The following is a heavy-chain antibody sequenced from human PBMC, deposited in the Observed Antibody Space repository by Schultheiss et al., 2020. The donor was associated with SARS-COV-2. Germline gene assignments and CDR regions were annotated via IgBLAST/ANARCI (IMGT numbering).Heavy chain of an antibody. CDR1: GFSFSSYG. CDR2: IWYDGSNK. CDR3: ARRIGGTKDY. J-gene: IGHJ4*02. Sequence: GGSLRLSCAASGFSFSSYGIHWVRQAPGKGLEWVAVIWYDGSNKYYADSVKGRFTISRDNSKNTVYLQMNSLRAEDTAIYYCARRIGGTKDYWGQGTLVTVSS. V-gene: IGHV3-33*01. D-gene: IGHD1-14*01.